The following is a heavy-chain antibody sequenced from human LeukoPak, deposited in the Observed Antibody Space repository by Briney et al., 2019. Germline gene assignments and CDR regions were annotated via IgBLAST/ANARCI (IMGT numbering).Heavy chain of an antibody. V-gene: IGHV3-21*01. CDR3: ARGINYFDY. CDR1: GFTFSSCW. CDR2: ISSSSTYI. Sequence: GGSLRLSCAASGFTFSSCWMHWVRQAPGKGLEWVSSISSSSTYIYYADSMKGRFTISRDNAKNSVFLQMNSLRAEDTAIYFCARGINYFDYWGQGTLVTVSS. J-gene: IGHJ4*02.